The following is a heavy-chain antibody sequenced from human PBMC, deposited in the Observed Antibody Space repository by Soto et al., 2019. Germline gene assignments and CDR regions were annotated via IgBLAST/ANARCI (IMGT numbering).Heavy chain of an antibody. Sequence: EVQLLESGGDLVQPGGSLRLSCVASGFTFSNDDLSWVRQASGKGLEWVSAITAGGFNTYYADSVKGRFTISRDNSKNTLYLQKNSLRAEDTAVYYCAKNIGGFSGYANFDYWGQGTLVTVSS. V-gene: IGHV3-23*01. CDR2: ITAGGFNT. CDR1: GFTFSNDD. J-gene: IGHJ4*02. CDR3: AKNIGGFSGYANFDY. D-gene: IGHD5-12*01.